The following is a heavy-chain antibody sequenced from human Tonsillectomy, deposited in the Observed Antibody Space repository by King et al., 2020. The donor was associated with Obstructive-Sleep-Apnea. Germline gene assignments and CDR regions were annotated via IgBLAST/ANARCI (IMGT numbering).Heavy chain of an antibody. V-gene: IGHV1-69*14. J-gene: IGHJ6*02. D-gene: IGHD3-10*01. CDR2: IIPISDKV. CDR3: ARPYGSGTYYNLRPYYYAMDV. CDR1: GGTFSSYA. Sequence: VQLVQSGAELKKPGSSVKVSCQASGGTFSSYAISWVRQAPGQGLEWMGGIIPISDKVNYAQKFQGRVTISADKSTSTAYMELSSLRSEDTAVYYCARPYGSGTYYNLRPYYYAMDVWGQGTTVTVSS.